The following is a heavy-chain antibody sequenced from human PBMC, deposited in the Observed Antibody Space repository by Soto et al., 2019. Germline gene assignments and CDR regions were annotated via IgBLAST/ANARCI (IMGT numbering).Heavy chain of an antibody. J-gene: IGHJ6*02. D-gene: IGHD3-10*01. CDR3: ARDQGMVGYYGSGSYFSDYYYGTDV. Sequence: SETLSLTCTVSGGSISSYYWSLIRRPPGKGLEWIGYSYYSGSTNYNPSLKSRVTISVDTPKNQFSLKLSSVTAADTAVYYCARDQGMVGYYGSGSYFSDYYYGTDVWGQGTTDTVSS. CDR2: SYYSGST. CDR1: GGSISSYY. V-gene: IGHV4-59*01.